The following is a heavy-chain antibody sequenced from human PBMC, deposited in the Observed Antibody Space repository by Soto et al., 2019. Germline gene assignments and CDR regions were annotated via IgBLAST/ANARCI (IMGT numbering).Heavy chain of an antibody. CDR1: GFTFSSYA. CDR2: ISYDGSNK. V-gene: IGHV3-30-3*01. CDR3: ARDPLTGYYGYYFDY. Sequence: GWSLRLSCAASGFTFSSYAMHLVRQAPGKGLEWVAVISYDGSNKYYADSVKGRFTISRDNSKNTPYLQMNSLRAEDTAVYYCARDPLTGYYGYYFDYWAQGTLVTVS. J-gene: IGHJ4*02. D-gene: IGHD3-9*01.